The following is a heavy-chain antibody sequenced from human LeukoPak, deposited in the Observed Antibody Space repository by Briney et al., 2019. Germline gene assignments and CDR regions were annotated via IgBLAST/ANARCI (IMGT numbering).Heavy chain of an antibody. CDR2: IYYSGTT. J-gene: IGHJ4*02. CDR3: ARHSLYYDFSLFDY. Sequence: PSETLSLTCSVSAFSISSSYYYWGWIRQPPGKGLEWIGSIYYSGTTYYNPSLKSRVTISVDTFMNQFSLKMSSVTAADTAVYYCARHSLYYDFSLFDYWGLGTLVTVSS. D-gene: IGHD3-3*01. V-gene: IGHV4-39*01. CDR1: AFSISSSYYY.